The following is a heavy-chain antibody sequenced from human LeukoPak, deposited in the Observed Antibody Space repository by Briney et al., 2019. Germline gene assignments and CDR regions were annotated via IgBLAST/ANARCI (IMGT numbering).Heavy chain of an antibody. V-gene: IGHV1-18*01. CDR2: ISAYNGNT. J-gene: IGHJ4*02. Sequence: ASVKVSCKASGYTFTNYAISWVRQAPGQGLEWMGWISAYNGNTKYTQKFQGRVTITADESTSTAYMELSSLRSEDTAVYYCARGYSGYDQGFDYWGQGTLVTVSS. CDR1: GYTFTNYA. CDR3: ARGYSGYDQGFDY. D-gene: IGHD5-12*01.